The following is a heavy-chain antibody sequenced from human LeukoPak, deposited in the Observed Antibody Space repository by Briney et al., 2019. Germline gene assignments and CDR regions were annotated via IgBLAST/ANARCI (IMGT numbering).Heavy chain of an antibody. J-gene: IGHJ4*02. V-gene: IGHV1-18*01. D-gene: IGHD2-2*01. Sequence: ASVKVSCKASGYTFTSYGISWVRQAPGQGLEWMGWISAYNGNTNYAQKLQGRVTMTTDTSTSTAYMELSSLRSEDTAVYYCARGSVEYHPADYFDYWGQGTLVTVSS. CDR3: ARGSVEYHPADYFDY. CDR1: GYTFTSYG. CDR2: ISAYNGNT.